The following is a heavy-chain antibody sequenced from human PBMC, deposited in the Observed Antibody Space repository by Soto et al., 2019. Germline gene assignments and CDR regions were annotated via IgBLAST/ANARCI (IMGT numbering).Heavy chain of an antibody. CDR3: ANLPAAQYYCEF. CDR1: GFTFITYA. J-gene: IGHJ4*02. Sequence: EVQLLDSGGGLVQPGGSLRLSCAASGFTFITYAMRWVRQAPGKGLEWVSIISGSGGSTYYPDSVKGRFTISRDNSKNTLYLRMNSMRADDTAVYYCANLPAAQYYCEFWGQGTLGGVSS. CDR2: ISGSGGST. D-gene: IGHD2-2*01. V-gene: IGHV3-23*01.